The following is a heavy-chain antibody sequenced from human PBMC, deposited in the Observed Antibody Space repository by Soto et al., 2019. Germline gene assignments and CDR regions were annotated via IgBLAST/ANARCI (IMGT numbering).Heavy chain of an antibody. J-gene: IGHJ4*02. CDR3: AKDKDIVVVPAANIFDY. D-gene: IGHD2-2*01. CDR2: ISYDGSNK. Sequence: GGSLRLSCAASGFTFSSYGMHWVRQAPGKGLEWVAVISYDGSNKYYADSVKGRFTISRDNSKNTLYLQMNSLRAEDTAVYYCAKDKDIVVVPAANIFDYWGQGTLVTVSS. CDR1: GFTFSSYG. V-gene: IGHV3-30*18.